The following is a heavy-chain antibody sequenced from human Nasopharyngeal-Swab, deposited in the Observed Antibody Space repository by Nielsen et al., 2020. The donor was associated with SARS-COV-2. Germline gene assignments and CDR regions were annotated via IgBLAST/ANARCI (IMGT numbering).Heavy chain of an antibody. V-gene: IGHV3-48*02. CDR2: ISSSSSTS. J-gene: IGHJ4*02. D-gene: IGHD1-26*01. CDR1: GFTISSNG. CDR3: ARDVGIVGATLDN. Sequence: GESLKISCAASGFTISSNGMNWVRQAPGKGLEWVAYISSSSSTSYYADSVKDRFTIPRDNPKNSLYLQMNSLRDEDTAVYYCARDVGIVGATLDNWGQGTLVTVSS.